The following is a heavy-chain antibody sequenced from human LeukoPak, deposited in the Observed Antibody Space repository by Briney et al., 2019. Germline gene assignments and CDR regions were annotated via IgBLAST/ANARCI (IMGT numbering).Heavy chain of an antibody. CDR2: ISGSGGST. V-gene: IGHV3-23*01. Sequence: GGSLRLSCAASGFTFSSYAMKWVRQAPGKGLEWVSSISGSGGSTYYADSVKGRFTISKDKSKNTLYLQMNSLRAEDTAVYYCARGTGDDFWSGYYTPTYAFDIWGQGTMVTVSS. J-gene: IGHJ3*02. CDR1: GFTFSSYA. CDR3: ARGTGDDFWSGYYTPTYAFDI. D-gene: IGHD3-3*01.